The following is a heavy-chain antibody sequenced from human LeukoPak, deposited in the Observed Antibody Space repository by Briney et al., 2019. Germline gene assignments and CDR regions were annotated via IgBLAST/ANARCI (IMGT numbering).Heavy chain of an antibody. CDR2: IKQDGSEK. CDR3: ARELIMTTVTINYYYYMDV. J-gene: IGHJ6*03. D-gene: IGHD4-17*01. V-gene: IGHV3-7*01. CDR1: GFTFSSYW. Sequence: GGSLRLSCAASGFTFSSYWMSWVRQAPGEGLEWVANIKQDGSEKYYVDSVKGRFTISRDNAKSSLYLQMNSLRAEDTAVYYCARELIMTTVTINYYYYMDVWGKGTTVTVSS.